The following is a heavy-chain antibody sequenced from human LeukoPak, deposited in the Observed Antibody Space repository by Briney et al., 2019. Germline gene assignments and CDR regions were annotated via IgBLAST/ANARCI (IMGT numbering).Heavy chain of an antibody. V-gene: IGHV3-30*02. D-gene: IGHD6-19*01. CDR2: IRYDGSDK. CDR1: GFTFNTYG. Sequence: GGSLRLSCAASGFTFNTYGMHWVRQAPGKGLEWVTFIRYDGSDKYYAESVKGRFTISRDNSKNTLYLQMNSLRAEDTAAYYCAMGPSGYSSGWFYYFDSWGQGTLVTVSS. CDR3: AMGPSGYSSGWFYYFDS. J-gene: IGHJ4*02.